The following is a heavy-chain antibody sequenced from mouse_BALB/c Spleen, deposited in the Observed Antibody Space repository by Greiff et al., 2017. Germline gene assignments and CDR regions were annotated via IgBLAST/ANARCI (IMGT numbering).Heavy chain of an antibody. D-gene: IGHD2-3*01. Sequence: VKLQESGAELVRPGSSVKISCKASGYAFSSYWMNWVKQRPGQGLEWIGQIYPGDGDTNYNGKFKGKATLTADKSSSTAYMQLSSLTSEDSAVYFCAQDDTAAHWGEGTSVTVSP. V-gene: IGHV1-80*01. CDR3: AQDDTAAH. CDR2: IYPGDGDT. CDR1: GYAFSSYW. J-gene: IGHJ4*01.